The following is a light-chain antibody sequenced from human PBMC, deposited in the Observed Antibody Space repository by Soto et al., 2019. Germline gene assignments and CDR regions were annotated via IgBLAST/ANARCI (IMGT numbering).Light chain of an antibody. CDR3: SSYTTTNTSV. Sequence: QSVLTQPASVSGSPGQSITISCTGTSSDVGGYNHVSWYQQHPGKAPKLIIYEVRNRPSGVSNRFSGSKSGNTASLTVSGLQAEDEADYYCSSYTTTNTSVFGTGTKVTVL. CDR1: SSDVGGYNH. CDR2: EVR. J-gene: IGLJ1*01. V-gene: IGLV2-14*01.